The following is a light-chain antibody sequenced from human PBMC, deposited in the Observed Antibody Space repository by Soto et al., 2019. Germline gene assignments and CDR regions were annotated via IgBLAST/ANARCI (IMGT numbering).Light chain of an antibody. CDR1: QTVSSW. V-gene: IGKV1-5*03. J-gene: IGKJ1*01. CDR2: KAS. CDR3: QHYNSYSEA. Sequence: DIQMTQSPSTLSGSVGDRVTITCRASQTVSSWLAWYQQKPGKARKLLIYKASTLKSGVPSRFSGSGSGTEFTLTISSLQPDDFATYYCQHYNSYSEAFGQGTKVDI.